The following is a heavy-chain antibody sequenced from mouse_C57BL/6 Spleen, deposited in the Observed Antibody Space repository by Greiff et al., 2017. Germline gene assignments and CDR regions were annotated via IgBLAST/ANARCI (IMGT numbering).Heavy chain of an antibody. CDR2: ISYDGSN. Sequence: EVQVVESGPGLVKPSQSLSLTCSVTGYSITSGYYWNWIRQFPGNKLEWMGYISYDGSNNYNPSLKNRISITRDTSKNQFFLKLNSVTTEDTATYYCAIGRNYDYDGRLWFAYWGQGTLVTVSA. CDR3: AIGRNYDYDGRLWFAY. CDR1: GYSITSGYY. D-gene: IGHD2-4*01. J-gene: IGHJ3*01. V-gene: IGHV3-6*01.